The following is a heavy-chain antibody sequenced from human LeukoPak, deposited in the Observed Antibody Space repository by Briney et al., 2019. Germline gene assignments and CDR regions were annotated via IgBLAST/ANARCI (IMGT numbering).Heavy chain of an antibody. CDR1: GFTFSSYA. CDR2: ISYDGSNK. CDR3: AREGIAVAYYYMDV. D-gene: IGHD6-19*01. J-gene: IGHJ6*03. Sequence: GGSLRLSCAASGFTFSSYAMHWVRQAPGKGLEWVAVISYDGSNKYYADSVKGRFAISRDNSKNTLYLQMNSLRAEDTAVYYCAREGIAVAYYYMDVWGKGTTVTVSS. V-gene: IGHV3-30*09.